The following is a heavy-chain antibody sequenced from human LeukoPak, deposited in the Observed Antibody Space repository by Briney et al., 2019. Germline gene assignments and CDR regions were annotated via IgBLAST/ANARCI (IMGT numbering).Heavy chain of an antibody. D-gene: IGHD4-17*01. CDR2: IYSGGTT. CDR1: GFTVSSNY. Sequence: GGSLRLSCAASGFTVSSNYMGWVRQAPGKGLEWVSVIYSGGTTYYADSVKGRFTISRDNSKNTLYLQMSSLRAEDTAVYYCARDHPLGAYFDYWGQGTLVTVSS. CDR3: ARDHPLGAYFDY. J-gene: IGHJ4*02. V-gene: IGHV3-53*01.